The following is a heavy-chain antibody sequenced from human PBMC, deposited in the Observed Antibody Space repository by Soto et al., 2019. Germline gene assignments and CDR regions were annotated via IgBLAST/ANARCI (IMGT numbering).Heavy chain of an antibody. D-gene: IGHD6-19*01. V-gene: IGHV4-31*03. CDR2: IYYSGST. CDR1: GGSISSGGYY. CDR3: ATPETGIAVAGYYFDY. J-gene: IGHJ4*02. Sequence: SETLSLTCTVSGGSISSGGYYWSWIRQHPGKGLEWIGYIYYSGSTYYNPSLKSRVTISVDTSKNQFSLKLSSVTAADTAVYYCATPETGIAVAGYYFDYWGQGTLVTVSS.